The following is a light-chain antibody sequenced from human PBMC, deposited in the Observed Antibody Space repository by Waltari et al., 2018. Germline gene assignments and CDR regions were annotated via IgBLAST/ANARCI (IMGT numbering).Light chain of an antibody. CDR1: QSISRY. CDR3: QQTYSNPLT. V-gene: IGKV1-39*01. J-gene: IGKJ4*01. Sequence: DIQMTQSPSSLSASVGDRVTITCRASQSISRYVNWYQQKPRKAPKSLINAVTSLQSGVLSRFSVSGSGTDFTLTIYDLQPEDFATYYCQQTYSNPLTFGGGTKVEIK. CDR2: AVT.